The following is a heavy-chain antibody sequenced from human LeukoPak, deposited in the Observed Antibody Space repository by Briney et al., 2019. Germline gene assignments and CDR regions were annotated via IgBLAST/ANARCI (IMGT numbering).Heavy chain of an antibody. CDR2: INQDGSEK. D-gene: IGHD3-22*01. CDR3: ASFFYYYDSSGYTI. Sequence: GGSLRLSCGASGFTFDDYWMSWVRQAPGQGLEWVANINQDGSEKYYLDSAKGRFTISRDNAKNSLYLQMNSLRAEDTAVYYCASFFYYYDSSGYTIWGQGTLVTVSS. V-gene: IGHV3-7*01. CDR1: GFTFDDYW. J-gene: IGHJ4*02.